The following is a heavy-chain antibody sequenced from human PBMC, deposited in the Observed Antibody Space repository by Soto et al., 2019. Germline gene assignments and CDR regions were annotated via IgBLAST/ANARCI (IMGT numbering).Heavy chain of an antibody. J-gene: IGHJ4*02. CDR1: GGSITNYY. V-gene: IGHV4-59*01. CDR3: ARRGLGARFDY. CDR2: AHYSGST. D-gene: IGHD1-26*01. Sequence: LSLTCTVSGGSITNYYWSWIRQTPGKGLEWVGSAHYSGSTHYNPSLKSRVTTSVDTSKNQISLNLTSVTAADTAVYYCARRGLGARFDYWGQGTLVTVSS.